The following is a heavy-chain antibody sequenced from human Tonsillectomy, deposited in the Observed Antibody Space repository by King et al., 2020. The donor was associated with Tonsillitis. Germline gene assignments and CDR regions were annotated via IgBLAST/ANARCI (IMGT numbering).Heavy chain of an antibody. V-gene: IGHV3-23*04. CDR2: ISGSGGSA. Sequence: VQLVESGGDLVQPGGSLRLSCAASGFTFSSYAMSWVRQAPGKGLEWVSDISGSGGSAYYAGSVKGRFTISRDNPKNTLYLQMNSLGAEETSVYYCAKNLLGRSAWLPPRAFYIFGQGTMVTVSS. J-gene: IGHJ3*02. D-gene: IGHD6-19*01. CDR1: GFTFSSYA. CDR3: AKNLLGRSAWLPPRAFYI.